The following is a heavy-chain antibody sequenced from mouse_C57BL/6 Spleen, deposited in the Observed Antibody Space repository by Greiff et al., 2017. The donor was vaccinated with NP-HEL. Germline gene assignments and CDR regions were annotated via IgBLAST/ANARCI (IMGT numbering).Heavy chain of an antibody. CDR3: ARPGSSFYWYFDV. D-gene: IGHD1-1*01. J-gene: IGHJ1*03. Sequence: VQLKESGPELVKPGASVKMSCKASGYTFTDYNMHWVKQSHGKSLEWIGYINPNNGGTSYNQKFKGKATLTVNKSSSTAYMELRSLTSEDSAVYYCARPGSSFYWYFDVWGTGTTVTVSS. V-gene: IGHV1-22*01. CDR2: INPNNGGT. CDR1: GYTFTDYN.